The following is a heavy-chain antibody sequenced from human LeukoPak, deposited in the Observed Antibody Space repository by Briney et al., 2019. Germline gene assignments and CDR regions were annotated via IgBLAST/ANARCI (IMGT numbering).Heavy chain of an antibody. V-gene: IGHV1-18*01. J-gene: IGHJ6*03. Sequence: GASVKVSCKASGYTFTSYGISWVRQAPGQGLEWMGWISAYNGNTNYAQKLQGRVTMTTDTSTSTAYMELRSLRSDDTAVYYCARDGYCSSTSCYVWYYYMDVWGKGTTVTISS. D-gene: IGHD2-2*03. CDR2: ISAYNGNT. CDR1: GYTFTSYG. CDR3: ARDGYCSSTSCYVWYYYMDV.